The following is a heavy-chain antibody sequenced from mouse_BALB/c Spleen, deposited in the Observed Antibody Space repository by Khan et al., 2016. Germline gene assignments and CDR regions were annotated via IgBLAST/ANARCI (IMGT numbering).Heavy chain of an antibody. V-gene: IGHV5-17*02. Sequence: EVELVESGGGLVQPGGSRKLSCAASGFTFSSFGMHWVRQAPEKGLEWVAFITSGSSAIYYADTVKGRFTVSRDNPKNTLFLQMTSLRSEDTAMYYCGRGDYWGQGTSRTVSS. J-gene: IGHJ2*02. CDR2: ITSGSSAI. CDR1: GFTFSSFG. CDR3: GRGDY.